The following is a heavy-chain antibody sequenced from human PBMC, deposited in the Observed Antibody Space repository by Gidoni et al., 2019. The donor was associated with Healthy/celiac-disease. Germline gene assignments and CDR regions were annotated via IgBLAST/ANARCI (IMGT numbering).Heavy chain of an antibody. J-gene: IGHJ3*02. CDR3: ARAHYDFWSGYPRNAFDI. D-gene: IGHD3-3*01. Sequence: QVQLQESGPGLVQPSETLSLTCTVPGGSISRYYWSWIRQPPGKGLEWIGYIYYSGSTNYNPSLKSRVTISVDTSKNQFSLKLSSVTAADTAVYYCARAHYDFWSGYPRNAFDIWGQGTMVTVSS. V-gene: IGHV4-59*01. CDR1: GGSISRYY. CDR2: IYYSGST.